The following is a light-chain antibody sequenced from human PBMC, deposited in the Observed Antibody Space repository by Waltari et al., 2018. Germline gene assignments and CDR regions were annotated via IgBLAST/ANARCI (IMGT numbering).Light chain of an antibody. CDR2: STN. J-gene: IGLJ3*02. V-gene: IGLV7-43*01. Sequence: QTVVTQEPSLTVSPGGTVTLTCPSSTGAVTSGFYPSWFQQKPGQPPRALIYSTNNKHSWTPARFSGSLLGGKAALTLSGVQVEDEAEYYCLLYYGGAQVFGGGTKLTVL. CDR1: TGAVTSGFY. CDR3: LLYYGGAQV.